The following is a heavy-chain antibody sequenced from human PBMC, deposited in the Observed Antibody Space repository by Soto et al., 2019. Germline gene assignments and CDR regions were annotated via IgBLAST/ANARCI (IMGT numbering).Heavy chain of an antibody. D-gene: IGHD3-10*01. CDR1: GFTFSSYG. J-gene: IGHJ4*02. CDR2: IWYDGSNK. Sequence: QVQLVESGGGVVQPGRSLRLSCAASGFTFSSYGMHWVRQAPGKGLEWVAVIWYDGSNKYYADSVKGRFTISRDNSKNTLYLQMNSLSAEDTAVDYCARVISGFAGSYPDYWGQGTLVTVSS. CDR3: ARVISGFAGSYPDY. V-gene: IGHV3-33*01.